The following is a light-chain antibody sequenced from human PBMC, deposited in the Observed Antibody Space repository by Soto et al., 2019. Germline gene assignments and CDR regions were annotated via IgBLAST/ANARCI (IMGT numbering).Light chain of an antibody. J-gene: IGKJ5*01. CDR2: GAS. Sequence: ETFLTPSPNTPSLTPGERAPLSCRASQSVSSSYLAWYQQKPGQAPRLLIYGASSRATGIPDRFSGSGSGTDFTLTISRLEAEDFAVYYCQQSSSSPIPFGQGTGLDI. CDR1: QSVSSSY. CDR3: QQSSSSPIP. V-gene: IGKV3-20*01.